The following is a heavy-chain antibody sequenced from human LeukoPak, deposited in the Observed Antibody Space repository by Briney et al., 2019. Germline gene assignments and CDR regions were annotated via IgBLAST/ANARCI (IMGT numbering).Heavy chain of an antibody. CDR2: ISYDGSNK. CDR1: GFTFSIYG. J-gene: IGHJ4*02. D-gene: IGHD2-21*02. CDR3: AKDLAYCGGDCEDY. Sequence: TLRLSCAASGFTFSIYGMNWVRQSPGKGLEWVAVISYDGSNKYYADSVKGRFTISRDNSKNTLYLQMNSLRAEDTAVYYCAKDLAYCGGDCEDYWGQGTLVTVSS. V-gene: IGHV3-30*18.